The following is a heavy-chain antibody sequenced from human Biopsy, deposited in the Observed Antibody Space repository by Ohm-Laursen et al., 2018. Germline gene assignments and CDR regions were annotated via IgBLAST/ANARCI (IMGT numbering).Heavy chain of an antibody. CDR2: INPIGSTT. CDR3: ARNTGWYGDLCYLDY. CDR1: GYSFTSYY. J-gene: IGHJ4*02. Sequence: ASVKVSCKVSGYSFTSYYMHWVRQAPGQGLEWMGMINPIGSTTSYPQIFQGRVTMTRDTSKSTVYMELSSLRSADTAVYFCARNTGWYGDLCYLDYGGQGTRVTVST. V-gene: IGHV1-46*01. D-gene: IGHD6-19*01.